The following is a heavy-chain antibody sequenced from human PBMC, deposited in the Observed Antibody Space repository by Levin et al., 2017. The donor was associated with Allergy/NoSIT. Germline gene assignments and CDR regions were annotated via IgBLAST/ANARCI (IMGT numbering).Heavy chain of an antibody. CDR3: ASSGSYPWVDAFDI. V-gene: IGHV4-59*01. J-gene: IGHJ3*02. CDR2: IYYSGST. D-gene: IGHD1-26*01. CDR1: GGSISSYY. Sequence: SGGSLRLSCTVSGGSISSYYWSWIRQPPGKGLEWIGYIYYSGSTNYNPSLKSRVTISVDTSKNQFSLKLSSVTAADTAVYYCASSGSYPWVDAFDIWGQGTMVTVSS.